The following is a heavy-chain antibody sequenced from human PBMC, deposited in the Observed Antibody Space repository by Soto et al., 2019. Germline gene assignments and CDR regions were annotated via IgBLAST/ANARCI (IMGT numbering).Heavy chain of an antibody. V-gene: IGHV3-30*19. CDR2: TSYDGSDK. J-gene: IGHJ1*01. CDR1: GFTFRSYV. Sequence: QVQLVESGGGVVQPGTSLRVSCVGSGFTFRSYVIHWVRQPPGKGLEWVALTSYDGSDKYYDDSVRGRFTISRDNSRNTVDLQRDSLRLEDTALYYCARWGTTGGLDVWGQGTLVSVSS. D-gene: IGHD3-16*01. CDR3: ARWGTTGGLDV.